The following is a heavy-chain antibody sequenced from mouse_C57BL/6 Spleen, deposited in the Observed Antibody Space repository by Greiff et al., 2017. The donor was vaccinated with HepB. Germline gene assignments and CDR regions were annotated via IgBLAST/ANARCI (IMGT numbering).Heavy chain of an antibody. Sequence: VQLKQSGPELVKPGASVKMSCKASGYTFTDYYMHWVKQKPGKGLEWIGEIYPGSGNTYYNEKFKGKATLTADTSSSTAYMQLSSLTSEDSAVYFCARYPVGFAYWGQGTLVTVSA. V-gene: IGHV1-83*01. CDR2: YPGSGNTY. J-gene: IGHJ3*01. CDR1: YTFTDYYM. CDR3: RYPVGFAY.